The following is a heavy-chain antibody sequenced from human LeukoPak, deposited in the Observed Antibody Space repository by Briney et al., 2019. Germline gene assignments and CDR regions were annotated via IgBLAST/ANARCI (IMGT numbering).Heavy chain of an antibody. CDR2: IYYSGST. J-gene: IGHJ5*02. CDR1: GGSISSGGYY. Sequence: SETLSLTCTVSGGSISSGGYYWSWIRQHPGKGLEWIGYIYYSGSTYYNPSLKSRVTISVDTSKNQFSLKLSSVTAADTAVYYCARAANMVRGVMAWFDPWGQGTLVTVSS. D-gene: IGHD3-10*01. V-gene: IGHV4-31*03. CDR3: ARAANMVRGVMAWFDP.